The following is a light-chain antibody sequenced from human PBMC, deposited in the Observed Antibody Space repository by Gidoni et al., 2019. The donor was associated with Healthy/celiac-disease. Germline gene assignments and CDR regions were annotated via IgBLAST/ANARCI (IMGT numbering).Light chain of an antibody. CDR3: AAWDDSLSVL. V-gene: IGLV1-47*02. Sequence: QSVLTQPPSASGTPGQRVTISCSGSSANLGSNYVYWYQQLPGTAPKLLIYSNNQRPSGVPDRFSGSKSGTSASLAISGLRSEDEADYYCAAWDDSLSVLFGGGTKLTVL. CDR2: SNN. J-gene: IGLJ2*01. CDR1: SANLGSNY.